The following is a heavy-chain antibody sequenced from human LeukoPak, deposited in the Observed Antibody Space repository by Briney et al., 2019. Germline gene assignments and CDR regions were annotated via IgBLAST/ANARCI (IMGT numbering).Heavy chain of an antibody. CDR1: GGSFSGYY. Sequence: SETLSLTCAVYGGSFSGYYWSWIRQPPGKGLEWIGEINHSGSTNYNPSLKNRVTISVDTSKNQFSLKLSSVTAADTAVYYCASSRYCSGGSCPFDYWGQGTLVTVSS. CDR2: INHSGST. J-gene: IGHJ4*02. V-gene: IGHV4-34*01. D-gene: IGHD2-15*01. CDR3: ASSRYCSGGSCPFDY.